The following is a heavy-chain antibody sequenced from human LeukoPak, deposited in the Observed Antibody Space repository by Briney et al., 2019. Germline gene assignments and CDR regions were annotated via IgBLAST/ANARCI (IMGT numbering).Heavy chain of an antibody. Sequence: PGGSLRLSCAGSGFTFSSYSMNWVRQAPGKGLEWVSYISSSSSTIYYADSVKGRFTISRDNSKNTLYLQMGSLRAEDMAVYYCARDVTRYYYDSSGYYYLYYYGMDVWGQGTTVTVSS. CDR2: ISSSSSTI. D-gene: IGHD3-22*01. J-gene: IGHJ6*02. CDR1: GFTFSSYS. CDR3: ARDVTRYYYDSSGYYYLYYYGMDV. V-gene: IGHV3-48*01.